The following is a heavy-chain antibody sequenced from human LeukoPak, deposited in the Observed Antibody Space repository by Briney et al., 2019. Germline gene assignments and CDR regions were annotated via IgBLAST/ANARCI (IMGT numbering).Heavy chain of an antibody. D-gene: IGHD2-2*01. CDR2: SCHSGSI. J-gene: IGHJ4*02. V-gene: IGHV4-38-2*02. CDR1: GFSISSDYL. CDR3: AREGGYCSRTSRSFDY. Sequence: KAAGTLSLSCAASGFSISSDYLWGWLRQPPGGGLGGIYSSCHSGSIYYDPSLKGRVPISEDTAKNPFSLKLSYVTAQDTAMSYCAREGGYCSRTSRSFDYWGEGTLVTVSS.